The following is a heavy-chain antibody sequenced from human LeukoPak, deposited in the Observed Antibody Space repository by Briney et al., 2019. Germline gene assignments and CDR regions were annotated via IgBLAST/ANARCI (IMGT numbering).Heavy chain of an antibody. D-gene: IGHD4-17*01. Sequence: RASVKVSCKASGYTFTGYYMHWVRQAPGQGLEWMGWINPNSGGTNYAQKFQGRVTMTRDTSISTAYMELSRLRSDDTAVYYCARDTDYGDYFFDYWGQGTLVTVSS. CDR3: ARDTDYGDYFFDY. CDR1: GYTFTGYY. CDR2: INPNSGGT. V-gene: IGHV1-2*02. J-gene: IGHJ4*02.